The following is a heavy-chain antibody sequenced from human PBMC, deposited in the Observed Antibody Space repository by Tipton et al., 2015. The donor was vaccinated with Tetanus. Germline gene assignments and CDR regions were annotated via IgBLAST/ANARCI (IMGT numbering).Heavy chain of an antibody. V-gene: IGHV3-23*01. CDR3: ATDGLPRGFVMVEATTQKYFRH. J-gene: IGHJ1*01. CDR2: ISGSGDTT. CDR1: GFTFRSYG. Sequence: SLRLSCAASGFTFRSYGMHWVRQAPGKGLVWVSSISGSGDTTYYADSVRGRFTVSRDNSKDTVYLDVRSLRDEDTAVYYCATDGLPRGFVMVEATTQKYFRHWGRGTPVTVSS. D-gene: IGHD2-21*01.